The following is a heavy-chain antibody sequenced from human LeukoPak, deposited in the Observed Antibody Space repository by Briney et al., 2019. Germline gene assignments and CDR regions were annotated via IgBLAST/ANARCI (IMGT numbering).Heavy chain of an antibody. CDR1: GGSISSNTYY. Sequence: PSEILSLTCTVSGGSISSNTYYWGWIRQPPGKGLEWIGSIHYSGSTYYNPSLKSRVTISVDTSKNQFSLKLSSVTAADTAVYYCGREGGQDYWGQGTLVTVSS. CDR2: IHYSGST. V-gene: IGHV4-39*07. CDR3: GREGGQDY. J-gene: IGHJ4*02.